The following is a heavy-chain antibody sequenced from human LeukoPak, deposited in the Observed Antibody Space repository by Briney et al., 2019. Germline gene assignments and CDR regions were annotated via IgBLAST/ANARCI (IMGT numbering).Heavy chain of an antibody. CDR3: AREAPRPDY. J-gene: IGHJ4*02. V-gene: IGHV4-61*02. CDR2: IYTSGST. CDR1: GGSISSGGYY. Sequence: SETLSLTCTVSGGSISSGGYYWSWFRQPAGKGLEWIGRIYTSGSTNYNPSLKSRVTISVDTSKNQFFLKLSSVTAADTAVYYCAREAPRPDYWGQGTLVTVSS.